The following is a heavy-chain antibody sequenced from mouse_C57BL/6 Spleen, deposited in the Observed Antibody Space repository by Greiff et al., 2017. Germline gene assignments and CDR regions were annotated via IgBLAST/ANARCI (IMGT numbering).Heavy chain of an antibody. CDR3: ARDGELGRYFDY. CDR2: ISDGGSYT. D-gene: IGHD4-1*01. J-gene: IGHJ2*01. CDR1: GFTFSSYA. Sequence: EVQLVESGGGLVKPGGSLKLSCAASGFTFSSYAMSWVRQTPEKRLEWVATISDGGSYTYYPDNVKGRFTISRDNAKNNLDLQMSHLKSEDTAMYYCARDGELGRYFDYWGQGTTLTVSS. V-gene: IGHV5-4*01.